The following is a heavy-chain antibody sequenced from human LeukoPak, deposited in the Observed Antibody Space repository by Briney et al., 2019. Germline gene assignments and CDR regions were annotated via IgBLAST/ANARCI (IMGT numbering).Heavy chain of an antibody. CDR2: ISSGSTI. J-gene: IGHJ4*02. CDR1: GFTFSSYE. D-gene: IGHD6-19*01. Sequence: GGSLRLSCAASGFTFSSYEINWVRQAPGKGLEGVSYISSGSTIYDADSVKGRFTISRDNAKNSLYLQMNSLRAEDTAVYYCARESIAVAGAPFDYWGQGTLVTVSS. CDR3: ARESIAVAGAPFDY. V-gene: IGHV3-48*03.